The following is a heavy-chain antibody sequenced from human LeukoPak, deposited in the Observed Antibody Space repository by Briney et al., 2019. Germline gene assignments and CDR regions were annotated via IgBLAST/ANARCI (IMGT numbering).Heavy chain of an antibody. CDR2: IYYSGST. D-gene: IGHD2-15*01. V-gene: IGHV4-61*01. CDR3: ARVGYCSGGSCTRVDY. J-gene: IGHJ4*02. CDR1: GGSVSSGSYY. Sequence: SETLSLTCTGSGGSVSSGSYYWSWIRQPPGKGLEWIGYIYYSGSTNYNPSLKSRVTISVDTSKNQFSLKLSSVTAADTAVYYCARVGYCSGGSCTRVDYWGQGTLVTVSS.